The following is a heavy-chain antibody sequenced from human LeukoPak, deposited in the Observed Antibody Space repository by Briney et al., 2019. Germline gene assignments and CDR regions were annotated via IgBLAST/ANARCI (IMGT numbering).Heavy chain of an antibody. J-gene: IGHJ4*02. CDR2: ISGSGGST. CDR3: AKTSEPYDFWSGYYNY. D-gene: IGHD3-3*01. V-gene: IGHV3-23*01. Sequence: GGSLRLSCAASGFTISSYAMSWVRQAPGKGLEWVSAISGSGGSTYYADSVKGRFTISRDNSKNTLYLQMNSLRAEDTAVYYCAKTSEPYDFWSGYYNYWGQGTLVTVSS. CDR1: GFTISSYA.